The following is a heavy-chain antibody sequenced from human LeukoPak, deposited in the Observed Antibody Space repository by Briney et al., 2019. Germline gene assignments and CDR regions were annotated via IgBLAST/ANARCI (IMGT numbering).Heavy chain of an antibody. V-gene: IGHV4-4*07. CDR2: IYTSGST. J-gene: IGHJ6*02. D-gene: IGHD6-6*01. Sequence: SETLSLTCTVSGGSISSYYWSWIRQAPGKGLEWIGRIYTSGSTNYNPSLKSRVTMSVDTSKNQFSLKLSSVTAADTAVYYCARTGSSSLYYYGMDVWGQGTTVTVSS. CDR1: GGSISSYY. CDR3: ARTGSSSLYYYGMDV.